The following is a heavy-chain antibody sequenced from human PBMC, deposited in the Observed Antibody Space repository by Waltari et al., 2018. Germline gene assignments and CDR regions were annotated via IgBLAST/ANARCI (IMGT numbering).Heavy chain of an antibody. Sequence: EVQLVESGGGSVQPGGSLRLSCAASGFSVRSNWMSWVRQAPGKGLEGVASIKQDGSEEDYVDSGNGRFTISRDNAKNSLYLQMNNLRVEDTAIYYCARAYHWGQGTLVTVSS. J-gene: IGHJ5*02. CDR2: IKQDGSEE. CDR3: ARAYH. CDR1: GFSVRSNW. V-gene: IGHV3-7*02.